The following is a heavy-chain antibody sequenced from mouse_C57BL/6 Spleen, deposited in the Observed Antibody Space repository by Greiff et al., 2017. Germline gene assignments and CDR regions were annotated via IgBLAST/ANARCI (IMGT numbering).Heavy chain of an antibody. CDR3: ARHGSSFDFDY. CDR2: IWSGGST. Sequence: QVQLKQSGPGLVQPSQCLSITCTVSGFSLTSYGVHWVRQSPGKGLEWLGVIWSGGSTDYNAAFISRLSISKDNSKSQVFFKKNSLQAYDTAIYYCARHGSSFDFDYWGQGTTLTVSS. D-gene: IGHD1-1*01. V-gene: IGHV2-2*01. J-gene: IGHJ2*01. CDR1: GFSLTSYG.